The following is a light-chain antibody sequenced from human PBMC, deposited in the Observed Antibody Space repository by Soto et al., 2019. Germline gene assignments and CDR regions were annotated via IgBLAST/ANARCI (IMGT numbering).Light chain of an antibody. CDR2: DVS. CDR3: SSYTSSPVV. V-gene: IGLV2-14*01. CDR1: SSDVGGYNY. J-gene: IGLJ2*01. Sequence: QSALTQPASVSGSPGQSITISCTGTSSDVGGYNYVSWYQQHPGKAPKLMIYDVSNRPSGVSNRFSGSKSGNTASLTISGLQAEDEADYYCSSYTSSPVVFGGGTSSPS.